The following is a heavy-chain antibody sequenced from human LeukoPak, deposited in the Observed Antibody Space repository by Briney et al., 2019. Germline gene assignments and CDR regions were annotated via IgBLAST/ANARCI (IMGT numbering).Heavy chain of an antibody. CDR1: GGSISSYY. CDR2: IYYSGST. Sequence: SETLSLTCTVSGGSISSYYWSWIRQPPGKGLEWIGYIYYSGSTNYNPSLKSRVTISVDTSKNQFSLKLSSVTAADTAVYYCARSGLTGTTYDYFDYWGQGTLVTVSS. V-gene: IGHV4-59*08. CDR3: ARSGLTGTTYDYFDY. J-gene: IGHJ4*02. D-gene: IGHD1-20*01.